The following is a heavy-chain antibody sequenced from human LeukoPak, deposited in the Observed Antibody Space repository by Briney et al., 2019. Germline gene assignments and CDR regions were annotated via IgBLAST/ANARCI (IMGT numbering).Heavy chain of an antibody. Sequence: SETLSLTCAVYGGSFSGYYWSWIRQPPGKGLERIGYIYYSGSANYNPSLKSRVTISVDTSKNQFSLRLSSVTAADTAVYYCARVSGYDWESFHDYWGQGILVTVSS. CDR2: IYYSGSA. CDR3: ARVSGYDWESFHDY. V-gene: IGHV4-59*01. J-gene: IGHJ4*02. CDR1: GGSFSGYY. D-gene: IGHD5-12*01.